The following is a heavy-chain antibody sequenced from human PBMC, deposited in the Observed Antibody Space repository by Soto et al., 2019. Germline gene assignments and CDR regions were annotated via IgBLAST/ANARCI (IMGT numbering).Heavy chain of an antibody. CDR1: GYTFTSYA. Sequence: GASVKVSCKASGYTFTSYAMHWVRQAPGQRLEWMGWINAGNGNTKYSQKFQGRVTITRDTSASTAYMELSSLRSEDTAVYYCARDYDILTGYYSESGAFDIWGQGTVVTVSS. J-gene: IGHJ3*02. V-gene: IGHV1-3*01. CDR2: INAGNGNT. CDR3: ARDYDILTGYYSESGAFDI. D-gene: IGHD3-9*01.